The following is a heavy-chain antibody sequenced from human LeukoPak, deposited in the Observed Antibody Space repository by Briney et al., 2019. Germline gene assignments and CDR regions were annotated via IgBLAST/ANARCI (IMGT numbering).Heavy chain of an antibody. J-gene: IGHJ4*02. CDR2: IHGNDDK. V-gene: IGHV2-5*01. Sequence: SGPTLVNPTQTLTLTCSFSGFSIISRRGGVGWIRQPPEKALEWLTLIHGNDDKRYRPSPRNRLTITKETSKNQVVLTMTNMDPVDTATYYCVHITDYGSGNSDYFDYWGQGTLVTVSS. D-gene: IGHD3-10*01. CDR3: VHITDYGSGNSDYFDY. CDR1: GFSIISRRGG.